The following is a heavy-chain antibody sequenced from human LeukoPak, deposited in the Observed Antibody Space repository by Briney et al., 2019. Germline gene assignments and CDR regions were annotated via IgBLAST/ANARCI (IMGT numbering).Heavy chain of an antibody. CDR2: ISGSGGST. CDR1: GFTFSSYA. Sequence: GGSLRLSCAASGFTFSSYAMSWVRQAPGKGLEWVSAISGSGGSTYYADSVKGRFTISRDNSKNTLYLQMNSLRAEDTAVYYCAKQKEHYYDSSGYYYDRYFDYWGQGTLVTVSS. J-gene: IGHJ4*02. V-gene: IGHV3-23*01. D-gene: IGHD3-22*01. CDR3: AKQKEHYYDSSGYYYDRYFDY.